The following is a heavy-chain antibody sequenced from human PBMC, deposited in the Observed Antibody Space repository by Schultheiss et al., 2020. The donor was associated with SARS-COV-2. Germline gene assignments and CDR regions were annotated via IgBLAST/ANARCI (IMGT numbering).Heavy chain of an antibody. Sequence: ASVKVSCKASGYTFTGYYMHWVRQAPGQGLEWMGRINPNSGNTGYAQKFQGRVTITADKSTSTAYMELSSLRSDDTAVYYCARLNYYDSSGYYYFDYWGQGTLVTVSS. CDR1: GYTFTGYY. D-gene: IGHD3-22*01. J-gene: IGHJ4*02. V-gene: IGHV1-2*06. CDR3: ARLNYYDSSGYYYFDY. CDR2: INPNSGNT.